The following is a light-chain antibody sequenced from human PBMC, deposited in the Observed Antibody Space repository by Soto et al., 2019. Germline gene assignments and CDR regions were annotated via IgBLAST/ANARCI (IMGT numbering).Light chain of an antibody. Sequence: DIQLTQSPSSLSAPIVHRVTITCLASQSIPNSLNWYQQKPGKAPKLLIYATSGLESGVPSRFSGSGSGTEFTLTISSLQPDDFATYYCQQYMSYSFGQGTKVDIK. J-gene: IGKJ1*01. CDR2: ATS. CDR3: QQYMSYS. V-gene: IGKV1-9*01. CDR1: QSIPNS.